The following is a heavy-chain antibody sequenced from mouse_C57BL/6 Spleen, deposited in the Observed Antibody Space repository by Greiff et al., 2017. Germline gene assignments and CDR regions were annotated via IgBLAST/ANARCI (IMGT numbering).Heavy chain of an antibody. J-gene: IGHJ4*01. Sequence: QVQLQQSGAELVRPGTSVKMSCKASGYTFTNYWIGWAKQRPGHGLEWIGDIYPGGGYTNYNEKFKGKATLTADKSSSTAYMQFRSLTSEDSAIYYCARGYDYAMDYWGQGTSVTVSS. CDR3: ARGYDYAMDY. CDR2: IYPGGGYT. V-gene: IGHV1-63*01. CDR1: GYTFTNYW. D-gene: IGHD2-2*01.